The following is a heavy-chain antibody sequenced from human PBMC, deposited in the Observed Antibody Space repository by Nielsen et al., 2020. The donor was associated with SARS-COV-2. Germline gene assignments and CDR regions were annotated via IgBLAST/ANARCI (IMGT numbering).Heavy chain of an antibody. Sequence: ASVKVSCKASGYTFTSYDINWVRQATGQGLEWMGWMNPNSGNTGYAQKFQGRVTMTRNTSIRTAYMELSSLRSEDTAVYYCARGRSYSSSWYGRWFDPWGQGTLVTVSS. CDR3: ARGRSYSSSWYGRWFDP. J-gene: IGHJ5*02. V-gene: IGHV1-8*01. D-gene: IGHD6-13*01. CDR2: MNPNSGNT. CDR1: GYTFTSYD.